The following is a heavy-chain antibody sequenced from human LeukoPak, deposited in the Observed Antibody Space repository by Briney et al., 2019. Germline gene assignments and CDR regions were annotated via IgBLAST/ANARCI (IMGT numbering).Heavy chain of an antibody. D-gene: IGHD3-16*01. CDR3: ARDSRLSRWRGTSDY. CDR1: GFSFSSYA. V-gene: IGHV3-30-3*01. CDR2: ISYDGTNQ. Sequence: GGSLRLSCAASGFSFSSYAFHWDRQAPGKGLEWVAVISYDGTNQYYADSVKGRFTISRDNSKNTLYLQMNSLRAEDTSVYYCARDSRLSRWRGTSDYWGQGTLVTVSS. J-gene: IGHJ4*02.